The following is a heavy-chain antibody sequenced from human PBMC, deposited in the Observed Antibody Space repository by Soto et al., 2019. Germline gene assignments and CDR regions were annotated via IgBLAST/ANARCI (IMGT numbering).Heavy chain of an antibody. CDR3: ARGRVEATYDY. V-gene: IGHV3-48*03. Sequence: EVQLVESGGGLVQPGGSLRLSCSASGFTFSSYEMNWVRQAPGKGLEWVSYISSSGSTIYYADSVKGRFTISRDNAKNSLYLQMNSLRAEDTAVYYCARGRVEATYDYWGQGTLVTVS. J-gene: IGHJ4*02. D-gene: IGHD1-26*01. CDR2: ISSSGSTI. CDR1: GFTFSSYE.